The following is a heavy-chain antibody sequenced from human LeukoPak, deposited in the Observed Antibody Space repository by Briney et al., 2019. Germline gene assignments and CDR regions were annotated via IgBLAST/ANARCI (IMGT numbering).Heavy chain of an antibody. CDR1: GFTFNRYW. V-gene: IGHV3-23*01. Sequence: GGSLRLSCAASGFTFNRYWMHWVRQAPGKGLEWVSAITGSGGGTYYADSVKGRFTISRDNSKNTLYLQMNSLRAEDTAVYYCAKSVTGDGYSYFDYWGQGTLVTVSS. J-gene: IGHJ4*02. D-gene: IGHD5-24*01. CDR3: AKSVTGDGYSYFDY. CDR2: ITGSGGGT.